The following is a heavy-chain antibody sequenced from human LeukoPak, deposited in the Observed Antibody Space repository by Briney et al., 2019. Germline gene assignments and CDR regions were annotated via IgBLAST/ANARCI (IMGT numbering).Heavy chain of an antibody. CDR1: GGSFSGYY. CDR3: ARHRRSYYFDY. Sequence: PSETLSLTCAVYGGSFSGYYWSWIRQPPGKGLEWIWEINHSGSTNYNPSLKSRVTISVDTSKNQFSLKLSSVTASDTAVYYCARHRRSYYFDYWGQGTLVTVSP. V-gene: IGHV4-34*01. J-gene: IGHJ4*02. CDR2: INHSGST.